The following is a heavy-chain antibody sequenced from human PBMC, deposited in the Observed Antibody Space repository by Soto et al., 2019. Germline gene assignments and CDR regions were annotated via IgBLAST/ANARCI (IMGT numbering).Heavy chain of an antibody. CDR3: ARSHGGSRNYYYYYGMDV. CDR2: IYPGDSDT. J-gene: IGHJ6*02. V-gene: IGHV5-51*01. CDR1: GYSFTNYW. D-gene: IGHD3-10*01. Sequence: GESLKISCKGSGYSFTNYWIGWVRQMPGKGLEWMGIIYPGDSDTRYSPSFQGQVTISADRSISTAYLQWSSLKASDTAMYYCARSHGGSRNYYYYYGMDVWGQGTTVTVSS.